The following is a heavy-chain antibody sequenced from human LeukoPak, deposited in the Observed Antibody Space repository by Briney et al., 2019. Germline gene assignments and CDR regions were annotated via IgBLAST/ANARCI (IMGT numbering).Heavy chain of an antibody. Sequence: GGSLRLSCAASGFTFSSYEMNWVRQAPGKGLEWVSYISSSGSTIYYADSVKGRFTISRDNAKNSLYLQMNSLRAEDTAVYYCARRVRYSSGWYLFDYWGQGTLVTVSS. D-gene: IGHD6-19*01. CDR2: ISSSGSTI. CDR3: ARRVRYSSGWYLFDY. V-gene: IGHV3-48*03. J-gene: IGHJ4*02. CDR1: GFTFSSYE.